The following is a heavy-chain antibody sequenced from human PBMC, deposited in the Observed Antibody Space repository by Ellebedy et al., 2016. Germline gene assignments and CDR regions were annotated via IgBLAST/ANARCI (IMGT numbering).Heavy chain of an antibody. CDR2: INHSGST. J-gene: IGHJ5*02. Sequence: SETLSLTXAVYGGSFSGYYWSWIRQPPGKGLEWIGEINHSGSTNYNPSLKSRVTISVDTSKNQFSLKLSSVTAADTAVYYCARGLGEPSWFDPWGQGTLVTVFS. CDR3: ARGLGEPSWFDP. D-gene: IGHD1-26*01. V-gene: IGHV4-34*01. CDR1: GGSFSGYY.